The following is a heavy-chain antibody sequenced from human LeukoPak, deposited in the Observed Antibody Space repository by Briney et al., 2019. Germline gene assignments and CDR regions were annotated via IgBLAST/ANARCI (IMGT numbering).Heavy chain of an antibody. V-gene: IGHV3-48*03. CDR3: ARASVY. J-gene: IGHJ4*02. CDR2: ISSSGRAI. CDR1: GLTFSSYE. Sequence: PGGPLRLSCVASGLTFSSYEINWVRQAPGKGLEWVAYISSSGRAIYYADSVKGRFTISRDNAKNSLYLQMNSLRVEDTAVYYCARASVYWGQGTLVTVSS.